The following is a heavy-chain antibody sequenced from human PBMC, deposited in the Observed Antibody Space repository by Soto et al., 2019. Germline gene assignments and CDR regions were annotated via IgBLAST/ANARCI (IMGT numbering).Heavy chain of an antibody. Sequence: QVQLQESGPGLVKPSQTLSLTCTVSGGSITSSGYFWSWIRQHPGEGPEWIGFTSNSGSTSYNPSLKSRVTISVATSSNQFSLILKSVTAADTAVYYCARGGDTTKVDYWGQGTLVTVSP. J-gene: IGHJ4*02. V-gene: IGHV4-31*03. CDR2: TSNSGST. D-gene: IGHD3-16*01. CDR1: GGSITSSGYF. CDR3: ARGGDTTKVDY.